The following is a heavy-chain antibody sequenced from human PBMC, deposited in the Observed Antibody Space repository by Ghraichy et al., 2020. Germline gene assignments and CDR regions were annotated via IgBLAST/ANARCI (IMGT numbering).Heavy chain of an antibody. V-gene: IGHV3-13*01. Sequence: GGSLRLSCAASGFTFSSYDIHWVRHAPGTGLEWVSAIGTAGDTYYPGSVKGRFTISRENAKNSLYLQMNSRRAGDTAVYYCARDSQGSYDYWGQGTLVTVSA. CDR1: GFTFSSYD. J-gene: IGHJ4*02. CDR2: IGTAGDT. CDR3: ARDSQGSYDY. D-gene: IGHD1-26*01.